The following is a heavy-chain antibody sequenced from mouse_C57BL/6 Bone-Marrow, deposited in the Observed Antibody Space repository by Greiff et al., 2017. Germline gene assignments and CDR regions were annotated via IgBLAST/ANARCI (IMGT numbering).Heavy chain of an antibody. Sequence: EVKVEESGGGLVQPGGSLKLSCAASGFTFSDYYMYWVRQTPEKRLEWVAYISNGGGSTYYPDTVKGRFTISRDNAKNTLYLQMSRLTSEDTAMYYCARHRGYGNYDYYAMDYWGQGTSVTVSS. CDR2: ISNGGGST. CDR3: ARHRGYGNYDYYAMDY. D-gene: IGHD2-1*01. J-gene: IGHJ4*01. V-gene: IGHV5-12*01. CDR1: GFTFSDYY.